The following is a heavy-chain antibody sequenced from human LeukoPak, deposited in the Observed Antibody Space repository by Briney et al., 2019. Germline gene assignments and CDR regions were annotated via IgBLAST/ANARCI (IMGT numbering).Heavy chain of an antibody. J-gene: IGHJ4*02. CDR2: IRYDGSNK. Sequence: PGGPLRLSCAASGFTFSSYGMHWVRQAPGKGLEWVAFIRYDGSNKYYADSVKGRFTISRDNSKNTLYLQMNSLRAEDTAVYYCAKSGSYLLFFDYWGQGTLVTVSS. D-gene: IGHD1-26*01. V-gene: IGHV3-30*02. CDR1: GFTFSSYG. CDR3: AKSGSYLLFFDY.